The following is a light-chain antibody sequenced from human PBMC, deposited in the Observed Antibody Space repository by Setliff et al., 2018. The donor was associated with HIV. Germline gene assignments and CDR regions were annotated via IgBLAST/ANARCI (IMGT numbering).Light chain of an antibody. V-gene: IGLV2-23*01. CDR1: SSDVGRYNL. J-gene: IGLJ1*01. Sequence: QSALTQPASVSGSPGQSITISCTGTSSDVGRYNLVSWYQQHPGKAPKLMIYQATKRPSGVAHRFSGSKSGNTASLTISGLQAEDEADYYCFSNTGSNTYVFGTGTKGTVL. CDR2: QAT. CDR3: FSNTGSNTYV.